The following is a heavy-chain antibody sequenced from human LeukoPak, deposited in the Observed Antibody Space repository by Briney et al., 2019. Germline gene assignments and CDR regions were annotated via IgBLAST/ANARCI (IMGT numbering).Heavy chain of an antibody. CDR2: MDPNSGNP. D-gene: IGHD3-3*01. CDR1: GYTFTSYD. J-gene: IGHJ4*02. CDR3: ARVWSGASFDY. V-gene: IGHV1-8*01. Sequence: ASVTVSCKASGYTFTSYDINWVRQATGQGLEWMGWMDPNSGNPGYAQKFQGRVTMTRNTSIRTVYMELSGLRSEDTAVYYCARVWSGASFDYWGQGTLVTVSS.